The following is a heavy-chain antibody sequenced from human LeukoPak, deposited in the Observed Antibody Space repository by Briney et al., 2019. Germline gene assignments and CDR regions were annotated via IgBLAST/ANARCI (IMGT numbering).Heavy chain of an antibody. D-gene: IGHD7-27*01. CDR3: ARGYNWGSPTRNFYYLDV. J-gene: IGHJ6*03. V-gene: IGHV4-4*07. CDR2: IYTSGST. Sequence: SETLSLTSTVSGGSISSYYWSWIRQPAGKGLEWIGRIYTSGSTNYNPSLKSRVTMSVDTSKNQFSLKLRSVTAADTAVYYCARGYNWGSPTRNFYYLDVWGKGTTVTVSS. CDR1: GGSISSYY.